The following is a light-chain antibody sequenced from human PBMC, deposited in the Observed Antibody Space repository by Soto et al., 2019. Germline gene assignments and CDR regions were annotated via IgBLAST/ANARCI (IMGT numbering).Light chain of an antibody. CDR3: QQFGTSPMFT. CDR1: QSVSSSY. J-gene: IGKJ2*01. V-gene: IGKV3-20*01. CDR2: GAS. Sequence: EIVLTQSPGTLSLSPGERATLSCRASQSVSSSYLAWYQQRPGKAPRLLIFGASSRATGVPDRFSGSGSGTDFTLTISRLEPEDFVVYYCQQFGTSPMFTFGQGTKLEI.